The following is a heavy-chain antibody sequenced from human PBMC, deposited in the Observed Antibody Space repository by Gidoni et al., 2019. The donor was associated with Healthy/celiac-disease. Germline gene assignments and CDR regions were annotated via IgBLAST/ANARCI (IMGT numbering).Heavy chain of an antibody. D-gene: IGHD1-26*01. V-gene: IGHV3-33*01. CDR3: ARDLGYSGSYFPDY. J-gene: IGHJ4*02. Sequence: QVQLVESGGGVVQPGRSLRLSCAASGFTFSSYGMHWVRQAPGKGLEWVADIWYDGSNKYYADSVKGRFTISRDNSKNTLYLQMNSLRAEDTAVYYCARDLGYSGSYFPDYWGQGTLVTVSS. CDR2: IWYDGSNK. CDR1: GFTFSSYG.